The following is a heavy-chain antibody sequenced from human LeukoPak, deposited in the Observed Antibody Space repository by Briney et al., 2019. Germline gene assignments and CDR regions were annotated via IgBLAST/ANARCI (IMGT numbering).Heavy chain of an antibody. Sequence: SETLSLTCTVSGGSISSYYWNWIRQPPGKGLEWIGYIYYSGSTNYNPSLKSRVTISVDTSKNQFSLKLSSVTAGDTAVYYCARGADSSGYYSIFYFDYWGQGTLVTVSS. J-gene: IGHJ4*02. CDR1: GGSISSYY. CDR2: IYYSGST. V-gene: IGHV4-59*01. CDR3: ARGADSSGYYSIFYFDY. D-gene: IGHD3-22*01.